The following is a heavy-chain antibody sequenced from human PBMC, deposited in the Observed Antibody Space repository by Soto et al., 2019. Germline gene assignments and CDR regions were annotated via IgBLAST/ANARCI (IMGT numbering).Heavy chain of an antibody. V-gene: IGHV1-3*01. CDR1: GYRFTSYA. CDR2: INAGNGNT. CDR3: AREDIVVVVAKPGVRPSYNWFDP. D-gene: IGHD2-15*01. Sequence: ASVKVSCTDSGYRFTSYAMHWVRQAPGQRLEWMGWINAGNGNTKYSQKFQGRVTITRDTSASTAYMELSSLRSEDTAVYYCAREDIVVVVAKPGVRPSYNWFDPWGQGTLVTVSS. J-gene: IGHJ5*02.